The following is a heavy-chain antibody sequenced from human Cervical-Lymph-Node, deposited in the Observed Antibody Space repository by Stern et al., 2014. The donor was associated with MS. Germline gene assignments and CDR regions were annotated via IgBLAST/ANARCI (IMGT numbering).Heavy chain of an antibody. V-gene: IGHV3-9*01. CDR1: GFTFDDYA. J-gene: IGHJ3*02. D-gene: IGHD4-17*01. CDR3: AKDRGDYEISAFDI. CDR2: ISWNSGSI. Sequence: VQLVESGGGLVQPGRSLRLSCAASGFTFDDYAMHWVRQAPGKGLEWVSGISWNSGSIGYADSVKGRFTISRDNAKNSLYLQMNSLRAEDTALYYCAKDRGDYEISAFDIWGQGTMVTVSS.